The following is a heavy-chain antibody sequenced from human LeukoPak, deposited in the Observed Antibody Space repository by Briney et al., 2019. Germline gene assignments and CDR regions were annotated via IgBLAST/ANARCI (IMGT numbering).Heavy chain of an antibody. CDR1: GFTFSSYS. V-gene: IGHV3-23*01. J-gene: IGHJ4*02. CDR2: ISGSGGST. Sequence: PGGSLRLSCAASGFTFSSYSMNWVRQAPGKGLEWVSAISGSGGSTYYADSVKGRFTISRDNSKNTLYLQMNSLRAEDTAVYYCARAHYDILTGSRSFDYWGQGTLVTVSS. D-gene: IGHD3-9*01. CDR3: ARAHYDILTGSRSFDY.